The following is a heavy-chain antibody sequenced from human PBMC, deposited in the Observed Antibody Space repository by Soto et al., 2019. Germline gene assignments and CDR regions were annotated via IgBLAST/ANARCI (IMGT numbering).Heavy chain of an antibody. CDR2: IKQDGSEK. V-gene: IGHV3-7*01. J-gene: IGHJ4*02. D-gene: IGHD3-10*01. Sequence: EVQLVESGGALVQPGGSLRLSCAASGFTFSSYWMSWVRQAPGKGLEWVANIKQDGSEKYYVDSVKGRFTISRDNAKNSLYLKMNSLRAEDTVVYYGARDLLPDYGSGTYYAYWGQGTLVTVSS. CDR3: ARDLLPDYGSGTYYAY. CDR1: GFTFSSYW.